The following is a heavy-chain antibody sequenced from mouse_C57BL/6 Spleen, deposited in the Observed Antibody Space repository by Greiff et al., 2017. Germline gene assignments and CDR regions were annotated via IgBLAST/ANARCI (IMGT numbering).Heavy chain of an antibody. V-gene: IGHV2-9-1*01. J-gene: IGHJ2*01. CDR1: GFSLTSYA. CDR2: IWTGGGT. CDR3: ARNLDYVSISYFDY. D-gene: IGHD1-1*01. Sequence: VQLVESGPGLVAPSQSLSITCTVSGFSLTSYAISWVRQPPGKGLEWLGVIWTGGGTNYNSALKSRLSISKDNSKSQVFLKMNSLQTDDTARYYCARNLDYVSISYFDYWGQGTTLTVSS.